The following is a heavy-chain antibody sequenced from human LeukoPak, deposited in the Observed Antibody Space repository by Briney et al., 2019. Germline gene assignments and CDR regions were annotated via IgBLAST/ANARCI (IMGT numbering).Heavy chain of an antibody. D-gene: IGHD3-22*01. CDR3: ARGGYYDSSGYYSGAFDI. V-gene: IGHV4-38-2*02. Sequence: SETLSLTCSVSGYSISSGYYWGWIRQPPGKGLEWIGSMYHSGSTYNNPSLKSRVTISVDTSKNQFSLKLSSVTAADTAVYYCARGGYYDSSGYYSGAFDIWGQGTMVTVSS. CDR2: MYHSGST. J-gene: IGHJ3*02. CDR1: GYSISSGYY.